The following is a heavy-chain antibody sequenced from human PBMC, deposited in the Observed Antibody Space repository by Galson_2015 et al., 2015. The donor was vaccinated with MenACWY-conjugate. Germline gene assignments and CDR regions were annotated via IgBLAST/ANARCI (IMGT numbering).Heavy chain of an antibody. Sequence: LRLSCAGSGFTFSDYWMRWIRQAPGKGLEWVANIKEDGTEKYYVDSVRGRFTISRDNAKNSLYLHMSSLRAEDTAVYYCTRASVTSTSDFWGQGTLVTVSS. D-gene: IGHD5/OR15-5a*01. V-gene: IGHV3-7*03. J-gene: IGHJ4*02. CDR3: TRASVTSTSDF. CDR2: IKEDGTEK. CDR1: GFTFSDYW.